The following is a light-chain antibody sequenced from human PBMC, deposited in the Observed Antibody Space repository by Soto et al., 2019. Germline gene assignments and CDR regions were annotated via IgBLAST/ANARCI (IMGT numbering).Light chain of an antibody. J-gene: IGKJ5*01. V-gene: IGKV3-20*01. CDR2: GVS. Sequence: ETVLTQSPGTLSLSPGERATLSCRASQSVSSNYLVWYQQKPGQAPRLLISGVSTRATGIPDRFSGSGSGTDVTITISRLEPEDVAVYYCYQYAPSPASPFGQGTRVEIK. CDR3: YQYAPSPASP. CDR1: QSVSSNY.